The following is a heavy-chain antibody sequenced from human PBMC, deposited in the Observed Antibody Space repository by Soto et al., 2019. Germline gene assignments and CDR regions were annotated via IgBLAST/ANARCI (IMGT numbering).Heavy chain of an antibody. J-gene: IGHJ4*02. CDR2: ISWNSGSI. Sequence: DVQLVESGGGLVQPGRSLRLSCAASGFTFDDYAMHWVRQAPGKGLEWVSGISWNSGSIGYADSVKGRFTISRDNAKNSLYLQMNSLRAEDTALYYCAKAAVGVGDYFGPLEYWGQGTLVTVSS. CDR1: GFTFDDYA. D-gene: IGHD4-17*01. CDR3: AKAAVGVGDYFGPLEY. V-gene: IGHV3-9*01.